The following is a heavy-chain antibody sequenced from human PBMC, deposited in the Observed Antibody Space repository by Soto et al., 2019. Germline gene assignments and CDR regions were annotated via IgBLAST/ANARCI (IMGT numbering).Heavy chain of an antibody. Sequence: SETLSLTCTVSGSSIGSYHWNWIRQSPGRGLEWIGNIYYSGTTNYNPSLKSRVVISVDTSNNQFSLRLSSVTAADTAVYYCSRGLGGCSDRNCYSSLDVWGQGTTVTV. J-gene: IGHJ6*02. CDR2: IYYSGTT. CDR1: GSSIGSYH. D-gene: IGHD5-12*01. V-gene: IGHV4-59*01. CDR3: SRGLGGCSDRNCYSSLDV.